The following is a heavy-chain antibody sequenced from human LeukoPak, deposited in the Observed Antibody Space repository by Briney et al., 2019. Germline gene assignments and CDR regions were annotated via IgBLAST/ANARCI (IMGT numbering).Heavy chain of an antibody. Sequence: GGSLRLSCKGSGVTFEDYYLSWIRQAPGKGLEWISYISSTGGDKFYADPVKGRFIISRDNAMNSVYMEMNDLTAEDTAFYYCARGENGSFDRWGQGTLVIVSS. CDR1: GVTFEDYY. CDR3: ARGENGSFDR. J-gene: IGHJ4*02. CDR2: ISSTGGDK. V-gene: IGHV3-11*01. D-gene: IGHD5-24*01.